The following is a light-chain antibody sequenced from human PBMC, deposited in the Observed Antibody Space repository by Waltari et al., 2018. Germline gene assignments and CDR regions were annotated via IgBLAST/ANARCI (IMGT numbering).Light chain of an antibody. CDR3: QQYDTSPGS. J-gene: IGKJ2*01. V-gene: IGKV3-20*01. CDR1: QSVTSRY. CDR2: GAS. Sequence: EIVLTQSPGTLSLSPGERATLSCRASQSVTSRYIAWYQQKPGQPPRLLFYGASSRATGIPDRFSGSGSGTDFTLTISRLEPEDFALYYCQQYDTSPGSFGQGTKLEIK.